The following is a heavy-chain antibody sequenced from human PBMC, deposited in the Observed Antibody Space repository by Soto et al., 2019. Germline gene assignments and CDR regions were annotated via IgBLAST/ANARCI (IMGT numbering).Heavy chain of an antibody. CDR2: IYPGDSDT. J-gene: IGHJ4*02. Sequence: GESLKISCKGSGYSFTSYWIGWVRQMPGKGLEWMGIIYPGDSDTRYSPSFQGQVTISADKSISTAYLQWSSLKASDTAMYYCARRWPVAAAGPYFAYWGQRTLVIVSS. V-gene: IGHV5-51*01. CDR1: GYSFTSYW. D-gene: IGHD6-13*01. CDR3: ARRWPVAAAGPYFAY.